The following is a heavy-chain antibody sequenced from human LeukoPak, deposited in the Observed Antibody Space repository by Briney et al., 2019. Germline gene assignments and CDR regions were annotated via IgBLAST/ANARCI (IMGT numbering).Heavy chain of an antibody. V-gene: IGHV1-2*02. CDR2: INPSSGDT. CDR1: GYIFIHHY. J-gene: IGHJ5*02. Sequence: ASVKVSCKASGYIFIHHYIYWVRQAPGQGLEWMGWINPSSGDTNSVQKFQDRVTMTRDTSINTAYMELSRLRSDDTAVYYCAREILRRGWFDTWGQGTLITVSS. CDR3: AREILRRGWFDT. D-gene: IGHD3-16*01.